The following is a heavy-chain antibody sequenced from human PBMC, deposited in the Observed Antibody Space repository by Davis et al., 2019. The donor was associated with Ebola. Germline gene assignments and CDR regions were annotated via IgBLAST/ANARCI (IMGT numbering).Heavy chain of an antibody. CDR3: ASDSSSWYGFYVY. J-gene: IGHJ4*02. CDR1: GGSISSSNW. Sequence: MPSETLSLTCAVSGGSISSSNWWSWVRQPPGKGLEWIGEIYHSGSTNYSPSFQGHVTISADKSISTAYLQWSSLKASDTARYYCASDSSSWYGFYVYWGQGTLVTVSS. V-gene: IGHV4-4*02. D-gene: IGHD6-13*01. CDR2: IYHSGST.